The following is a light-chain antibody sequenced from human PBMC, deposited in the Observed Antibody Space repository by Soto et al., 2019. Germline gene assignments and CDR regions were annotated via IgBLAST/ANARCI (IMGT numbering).Light chain of an antibody. Sequence: QSVLAQPPSASGSPGQSVTISCTGTSSDVGGYNYVSWYLQHPGKAPKVMIYDVSKRPSGVPDRFSGSKSGNTASLTISGLHSEDEADYYCCSFAGNYIYVFGTGTKVTVL. CDR2: DVS. J-gene: IGLJ1*01. CDR1: SSDVGGYNY. V-gene: IGLV2-11*01. CDR3: CSFAGNYIYV.